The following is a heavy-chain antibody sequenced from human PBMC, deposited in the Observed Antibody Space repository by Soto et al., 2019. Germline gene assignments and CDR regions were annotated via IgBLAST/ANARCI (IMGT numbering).Heavy chain of an antibody. CDR2: ISGSGGVT. Sequence: GGSLRLSCEASGFIFGSYDMSWVRQAPGKGLEWVSDISGSGGVTHYADSVKGRFTISRDNSRNTVSLQMNSLRAEDTAVYFCAKDNCGRDCSFENWGQGTMVTVSS. CDR1: GFIFGSYD. D-gene: IGHD2-21*02. CDR3: AKDNCGRDCSFEN. J-gene: IGHJ4*02. V-gene: IGHV3-23*01.